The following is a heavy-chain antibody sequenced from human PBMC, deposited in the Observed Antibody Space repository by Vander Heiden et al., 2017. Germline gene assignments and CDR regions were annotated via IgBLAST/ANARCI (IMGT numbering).Heavy chain of an antibody. CDR2: INHSGST. V-gene: IGHV4-34*01. D-gene: IGHD3-9*01. J-gene: IGHJ4*02. CDR3: ARRAVYYDILTGYYKGKNYFDY. Sequence: QVQLQQWGAGLLKPSETLSLTCAVYGGSFSGYYWSWLRQPPGKGLEWIGEINHSGSTNYNPSLKSRVTISVDTSKNQFSLKLSSVTAADTAVYYCARRAVYYDILTGYYKGKNYFDYWGQGTLVTVSS. CDR1: GGSFSGYY.